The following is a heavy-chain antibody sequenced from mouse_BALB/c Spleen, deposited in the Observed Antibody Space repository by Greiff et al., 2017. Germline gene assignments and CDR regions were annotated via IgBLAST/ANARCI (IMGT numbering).Heavy chain of an antibody. CDR3: KIYYDYDGAMDY. CDR2: IYPGNSDT. J-gene: IGHJ4*01. Sequence: VQLKESGTVLARPGASVNMSCKASGYSFTSYWMHWVKQRPGQGLEWIGAIYPGNSDTSYNQKFKGKAKLTAVTSASTAYMELSSLTNEDSAVYYCKIYYDYDGAMDYWGQGTSVTVSS. CDR1: GYSFTSYW. V-gene: IGHV1-5*01. D-gene: IGHD2-4*01.